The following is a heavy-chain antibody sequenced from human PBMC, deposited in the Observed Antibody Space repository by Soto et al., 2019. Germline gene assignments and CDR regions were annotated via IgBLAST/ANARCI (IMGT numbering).Heavy chain of an antibody. CDR1: GFTFSDYY. Sequence: PGGSLRLSCAASGFTFSDYYMSWIRQAPGKGLEWVSYISSSSSYTNYADSVKGRFTISRDNAKNSLYLQMNSLRAEDTAVYYCARERAPAAIPYGMDVWGQGTTVTVSS. CDR2: ISSSSSYT. CDR3: ARERAPAAIPYGMDV. V-gene: IGHV3-11*06. D-gene: IGHD2-2*01. J-gene: IGHJ6*02.